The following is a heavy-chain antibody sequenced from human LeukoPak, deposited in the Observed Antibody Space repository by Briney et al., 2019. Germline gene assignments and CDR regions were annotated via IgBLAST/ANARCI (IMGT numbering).Heavy chain of an antibody. J-gene: IGHJ6*04. CDR1: GFTFSSYA. CDR3: AKDIVVVVAATIGMDV. D-gene: IGHD2-15*01. V-gene: IGHV3-23*01. Sequence: GGSLRLSCAASGFTFSSYAMSWVRQAPGKGLEWVSAISGSGGSTYYADSVKGRFTISRDSSKNTLYLQMNSLRAEDTAVYYCAKDIVVVVAATIGMDVWGKGTTVTVSS. CDR2: ISGSGGST.